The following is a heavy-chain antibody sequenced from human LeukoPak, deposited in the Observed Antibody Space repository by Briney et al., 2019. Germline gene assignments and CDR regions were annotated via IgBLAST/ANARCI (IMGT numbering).Heavy chain of an antibody. V-gene: IGHV3-15*01. Sequence: GGSLRLSCAASGFTFSNAWMSWVRQAPGKGLEWVGRIKSKTDGGTTDYAAPVKGRFTISRDDSKNTLYLQMNSLKTEDTAVYYCTTVMVYYDSSGPERYFDYWGQGTLVTVSS. CDR2: IKSKTDGGTT. J-gene: IGHJ4*02. CDR3: TTVMVYYDSSGPERYFDY. CDR1: GFTFSNAW. D-gene: IGHD3-22*01.